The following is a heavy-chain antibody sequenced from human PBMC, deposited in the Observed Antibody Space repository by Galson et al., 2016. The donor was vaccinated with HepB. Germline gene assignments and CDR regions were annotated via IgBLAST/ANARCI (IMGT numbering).Heavy chain of an antibody. CDR3: AKPNNRQIVVEATAYDS. CDR2: INWNGASI. V-gene: IGHV3-9*01. J-gene: IGHJ4*02. D-gene: IGHD2-15*01. Sequence: SLRLSCAASGFTFDDYAMHWVRQVPGKGLEWVAGINWNGASIGYADSVKGRITISRDNAKKSLYLHMDSLRTDDTALYFCAKPNNRQIVVEATAYDSWGLGTLVTVSS. CDR1: GFTFDDYA.